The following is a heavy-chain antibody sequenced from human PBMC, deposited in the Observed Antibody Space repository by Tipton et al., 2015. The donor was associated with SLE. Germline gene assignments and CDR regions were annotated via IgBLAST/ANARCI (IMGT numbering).Heavy chain of an antibody. CDR3: AREKADSSGWTEY. CDR2: VYYSEST. Sequence: TLSLTCSVSGGSISISSFYWGWVRQPPGRGLDWIGTVYYSESTYYNPSLKSRVTISVDTSKNQFSLKLSSVTAADTAVYYCAREKADSSGWTEYWGQGTLVTVSS. J-gene: IGHJ4*02. V-gene: IGHV4-39*07. CDR1: GGSISISSFY. D-gene: IGHD6-19*01.